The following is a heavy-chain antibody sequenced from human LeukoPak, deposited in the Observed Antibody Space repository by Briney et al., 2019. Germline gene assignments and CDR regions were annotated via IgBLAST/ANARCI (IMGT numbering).Heavy chain of an antibody. CDR1: GFTFSRFS. CDR2: ISSSGTYI. CDR3: ARDLLGYNYHYMDV. J-gene: IGHJ6*03. V-gene: IGHV3-21*01. D-gene: IGHD3-22*01. Sequence: PGGSLRLSCAASGFTFSRFSMNWVRQAPGKGLEWASSISSSGTYIYYADSVKGRFTISRDSAKNSLYLQMNSLRAEDTAVYYCARDLLGYNYHYMDVWGKGTTVTVSS.